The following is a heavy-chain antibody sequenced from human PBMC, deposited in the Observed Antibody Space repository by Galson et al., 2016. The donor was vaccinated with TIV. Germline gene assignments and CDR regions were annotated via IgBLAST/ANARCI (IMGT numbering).Heavy chain of an antibody. CDR2: ISPSGSRT. V-gene: IGHV1-46*01. CDR3: AGGGTDYGGSGYLDY. CDR1: TYTSTNYY. D-gene: IGHD4-23*01. J-gene: IGHJ4*02. Sequence: SVKVSCKASTYTSTNYYMHWVRQAPGQGLEWMGIISPSGSRTTFAPNFQGRLTMTRDTSTGTVYMDLSSLKSEDTAVYYCAGGGTDYGGSGYLDYWGQGTLVTVSS.